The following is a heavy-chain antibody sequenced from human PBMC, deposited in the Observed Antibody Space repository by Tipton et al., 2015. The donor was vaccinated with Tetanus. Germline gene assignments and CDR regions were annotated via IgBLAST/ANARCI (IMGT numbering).Heavy chain of an antibody. Sequence: QSGPEVKKPGESLKISCKGSGYTFTNYWIGWVRQMPGKGLGRMGIIYPGDSDTRYSPSFQGQVAISADKSITTAYLQWSSLRASDTAMYYCARRGGGDLDHWGQGTLVTVSS. D-gene: IGHD2-21*02. CDR3: ARRGGGDLDH. V-gene: IGHV5-51*01. CDR2: IYPGDSDT. J-gene: IGHJ4*02. CDR1: GYTFTNYW.